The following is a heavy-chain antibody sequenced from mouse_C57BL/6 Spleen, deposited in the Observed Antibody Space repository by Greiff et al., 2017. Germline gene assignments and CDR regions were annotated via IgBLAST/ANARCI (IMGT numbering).Heavy chain of an antibody. D-gene: IGHD3-3*01. Sequence: VQLQQSGPELVKPGASVKISCTASGYAFSSSWMNWVKQRPGKGLEWIGRIYPGDGDTNYNGKFKGKATLTADKSSSTAYMQLSSLTSEDSAVYFCAREGRLLPFDYWGQGTTLTVSS. V-gene: IGHV1-82*01. J-gene: IGHJ2*01. CDR2: IYPGDGDT. CDR1: GYAFSSSW. CDR3: AREGRLLPFDY.